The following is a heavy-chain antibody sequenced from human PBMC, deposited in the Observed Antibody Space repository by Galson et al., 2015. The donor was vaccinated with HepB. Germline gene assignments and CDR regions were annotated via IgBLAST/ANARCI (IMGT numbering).Heavy chain of an antibody. V-gene: IGHV3-7*03. CDR2: IKQDGSEK. CDR3: ARVDFLSGYCPDY. Sequence: SLRLSCAASGFTFSRHWMSWVRQAPGKGLEWVANIKQDGSEKNYVDSVKGRFTISRDNPKNSLYLQMYSLRAEDTAVYYCARVDFLSGYCPDYWGQGTLVTVSS. J-gene: IGHJ4*02. D-gene: IGHD3-3*01. CDR1: GFTFSRHW.